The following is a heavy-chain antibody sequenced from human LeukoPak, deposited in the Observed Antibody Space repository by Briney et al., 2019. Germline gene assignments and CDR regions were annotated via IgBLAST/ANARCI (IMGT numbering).Heavy chain of an antibody. D-gene: IGHD2-8*02. V-gene: IGHV1-18*01. Sequence: ASVKVSCKASGYTFARYGITWVRQAPGQGLEWMGWISAYNGDTKFAQHLQDRVTLTTDASKGTAYMEMRSLTSDDTALYYCARDTALVKTPGAPDYWGRGTQVTVSS. CDR1: GYTFARYG. J-gene: IGHJ4*02. CDR2: ISAYNGDT. CDR3: ARDTALVKTPGAPDY.